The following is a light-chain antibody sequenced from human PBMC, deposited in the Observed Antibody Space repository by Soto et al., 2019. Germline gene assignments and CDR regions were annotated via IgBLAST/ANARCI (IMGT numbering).Light chain of an antibody. CDR2: MAS. J-gene: IGKJ1*01. V-gene: IGKV1-5*03. CDR3: QQYYSFPWT. CDR1: QSVSTW. Sequence: DIQMTQSPSTLSASVGDRVTITCRASQSVSTWLAWYQQKPGKAPQVLISMASTLESGVPSRFSGSGSGTEFTLTISCLQSEDFATYYCQQYYSFPWTFGQGTKVDIK.